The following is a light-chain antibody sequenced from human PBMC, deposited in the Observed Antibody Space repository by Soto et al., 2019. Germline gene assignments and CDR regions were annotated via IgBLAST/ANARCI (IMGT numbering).Light chain of an antibody. CDR2: EGI. Sequence: QSALTQPASVSGSPGQSITISCTGTSIDVGSYNLVSWYQQHPGKAPKLMIYEGIKRPSGVSNRFSGSKSGNTASLTISGLQAEYEADYYCCSYAGSSTDVVFGGGTKLTVL. V-gene: IGLV2-23*01. J-gene: IGLJ2*01. CDR1: SIDVGSYNL. CDR3: CSYAGSSTDVV.